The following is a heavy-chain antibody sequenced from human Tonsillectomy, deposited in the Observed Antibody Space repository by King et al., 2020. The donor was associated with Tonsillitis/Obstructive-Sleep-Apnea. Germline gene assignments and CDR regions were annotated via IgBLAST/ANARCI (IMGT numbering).Heavy chain of an antibody. D-gene: IGHD3-9*01. CDR2: INWNGGST. CDR1: GFTLYDYG. Sequence: VQLVESGGGVVGPGGSLRLSCAASGFTLYDYGMSWVRQAPGKGLECVSGINWNGGSTGYADSVKGRFTISRDNAKNSLYLQMNRLRAEDTALYYCARDLVDFDWLFDWGQGTLVTVSS. J-gene: IGHJ4*02. CDR3: ARDLVDFDWLFD. V-gene: IGHV3-20*04.